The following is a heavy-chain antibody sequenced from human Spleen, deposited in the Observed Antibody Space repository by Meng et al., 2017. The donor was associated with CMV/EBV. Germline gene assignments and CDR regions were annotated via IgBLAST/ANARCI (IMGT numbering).Heavy chain of an antibody. J-gene: IGHJ6*02. CDR2: INHSGST. Sequence: SQTLSLTCAVYGGSFSGFYWNWLRQPPGKGLEWIGEINHSGSTNYNSSLKSRVTISVDTSKNQFSLKLKSLTAADTAVYYCAREIGGGLAARRVMDVWGQGTKVTVSS. V-gene: IGHV4-34*01. D-gene: IGHD6-6*01. CDR3: AREIGGGLAARRVMDV. CDR1: GGSFSGFY.